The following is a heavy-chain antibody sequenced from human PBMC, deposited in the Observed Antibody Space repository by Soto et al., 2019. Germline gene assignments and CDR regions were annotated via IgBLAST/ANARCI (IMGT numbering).Heavy chain of an antibody. CDR1: GGSISSSSYY. Sequence: SETLSLTCTVSGGSISSSSYYWGWIRQPPGKGLGWIGSIYYSGSTYYNPSLKSRVTISVDTSKNQFSLKLSSVTAADTAVYYCATLSGDYVSGWGQGTLVTVSS. CDR3: ATLSGDYVSG. CDR2: IYYSGST. J-gene: IGHJ4*02. D-gene: IGHD4-17*01. V-gene: IGHV4-39*01.